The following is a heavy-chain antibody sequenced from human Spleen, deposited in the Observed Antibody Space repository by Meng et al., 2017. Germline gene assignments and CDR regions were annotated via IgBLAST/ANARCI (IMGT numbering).Heavy chain of an antibody. Sequence: QLHLQESGPGLVKPSETVSLTCTVCGGSISDPSYYWGWIRQPPGKGLEWIGSIYYSGSAFYNPSLKSRVTISVDTSKNQFSLRLISVTAADTAVYYCAKYNYYDSSGFSNFDYWGQGTLVTVSS. CDR3: AKYNYYDSSGFSNFDY. J-gene: IGHJ4*02. CDR2: IYYSGSA. D-gene: IGHD3-22*01. V-gene: IGHV4-39*01. CDR1: GGSISDPSYY.